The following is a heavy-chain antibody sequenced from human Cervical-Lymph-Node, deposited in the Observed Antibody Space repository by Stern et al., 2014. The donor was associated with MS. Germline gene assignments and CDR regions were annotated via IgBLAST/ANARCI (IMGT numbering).Heavy chain of an antibody. CDR2: IYPGDSDT. Sequence: EVQLVQSGAVVRKPGDSLRISCTGSGYGFSDYWIGWVRQMPGKGLEWIGVIYPGDSDTTYSPSFEGQVTMSADKSGSTAYLQWSSLKASDTAIYFCARQIEGIPGLWGQGTLVTVSS. V-gene: IGHV5-51*01. D-gene: IGHD6-13*01. CDR1: GYGFSDYW. CDR3: ARQIEGIPGL. J-gene: IGHJ4*02.